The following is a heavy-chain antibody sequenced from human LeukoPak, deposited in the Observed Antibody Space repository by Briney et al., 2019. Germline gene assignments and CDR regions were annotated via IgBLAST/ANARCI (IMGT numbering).Heavy chain of an antibody. Sequence: GGSLRLSCAASGFTFSSYWMSWVRQAPGKGLEWVANIKQDGSEKYYVDSVKGRFTISRDNAKNTLYLQMNSLRPEDTAVYYCVRATPHRRLDPWGQGTLVTVSS. J-gene: IGHJ5*02. CDR2: IKQDGSEK. D-gene: IGHD2-15*01. CDR1: GFTFSSYW. V-gene: IGHV3-7*01. CDR3: VRATPHRRLDP.